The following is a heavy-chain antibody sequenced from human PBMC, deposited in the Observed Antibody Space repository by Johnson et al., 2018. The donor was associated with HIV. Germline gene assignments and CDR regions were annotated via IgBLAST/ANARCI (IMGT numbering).Heavy chain of an antibody. CDR1: GFTFSSYW. CDR3: VRSASKYDAFDI. Sequence: VQLVESGGGLVQPGGSLRLSCAASGFTFSSYWMHWVRQAPGKGLVWVSHINTDGRTTIYADSVKGRFPISRDNAKSTLYLQMNSLRAGDTAVYYCVRSASKYDAFDIWGQGTVVTVSS. V-gene: IGHV3-74*01. CDR2: INTDGRTT. J-gene: IGHJ3*02.